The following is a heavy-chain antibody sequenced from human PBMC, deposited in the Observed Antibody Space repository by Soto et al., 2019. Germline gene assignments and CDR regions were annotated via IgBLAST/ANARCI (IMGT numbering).Heavy chain of an antibody. J-gene: IGHJ6*02. CDR3: ARDLREAPGGYCSSTSCYFDYYGMDV. CDR2: ISSSGSTI. V-gene: IGHV3-48*03. CDR1: GFTFSSYE. Sequence: GGSLRLSCAASGFTFSSYEMNWVRQAPGKGLEWVSYISSSGSTIYYADSVKGRFTISRDNAKNSLYLQMNSLRAEDTAVYYCARDLREAPGGYCSSTSCYFDYYGMDVWGQGTTVTVSS. D-gene: IGHD2-2*01.